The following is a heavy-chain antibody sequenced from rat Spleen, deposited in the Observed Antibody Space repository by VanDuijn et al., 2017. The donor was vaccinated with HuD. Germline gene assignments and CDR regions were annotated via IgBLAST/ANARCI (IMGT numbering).Heavy chain of an antibody. CDR2: IWTAGST. CDR1: GFTFSNYD. Sequence: VQLVESGGGLVQPGRSLKLSCAASGFTFSNYDMAWVRQAPTKGLEWMGIIWTAGSTDYNSALRSRLSISRDTSKSQVFLKMNSLQTEDTATYYCARADISAISTDGIWGQGVMVTVSS. V-gene: IGHV2-30*01. J-gene: IGHJ2*01. CDR3: ARADISAISTDGI. D-gene: IGHD1-2*01.